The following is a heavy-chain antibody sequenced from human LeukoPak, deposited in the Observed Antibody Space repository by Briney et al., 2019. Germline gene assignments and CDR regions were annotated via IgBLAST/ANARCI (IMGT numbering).Heavy chain of an antibody. J-gene: IGHJ4*02. D-gene: IGHD6-13*01. CDR3: ASGGAAAGIDY. CDR2: ISSSSSYI. V-gene: IGHV3-21*04. Sequence: GGSLRLSCAASGFTFSSYSMNWVRQAPGKGLEWVSSISSSSSYIYYADSVKGRFTISRDNAKNSLYLQMNSLRAEDTAVYYCASGGAAAGIDYWGQGTLVTVSS. CDR1: GFTFSSYS.